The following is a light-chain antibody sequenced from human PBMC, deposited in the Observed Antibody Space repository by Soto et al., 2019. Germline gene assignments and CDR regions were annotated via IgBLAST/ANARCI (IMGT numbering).Light chain of an antibody. Sequence: DIQMTQSPTSLSASVGDRVTITCRASQDIRNFVAWYQQKPGKAPKLLIYAASTLHSGVPSRFRGSRSGTDFTLTINLLQPEDVSTYSCQKYSSVPVFGPGTKVEIK. J-gene: IGKJ3*01. CDR1: QDIRNF. V-gene: IGKV1-27*01. CDR3: QKYSSVPV. CDR2: AAS.